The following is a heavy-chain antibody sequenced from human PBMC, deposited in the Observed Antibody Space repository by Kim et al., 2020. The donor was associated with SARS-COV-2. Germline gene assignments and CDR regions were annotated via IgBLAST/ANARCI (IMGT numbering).Heavy chain of an antibody. CDR3: ARAQIPGYSSDWPGTPRVSTNGMDV. J-gene: IGHJ6*02. CDR2: IYTSGST. V-gene: IGHV4-61*02. D-gene: IGHD6-19*01. Sequence: SETLSLTCTVSGGSISSGSYYWSWIRQPAGKGLEWFGRIYTSGSTNYNPSLKSRVTISVDTSKNQFSLKLRSVTAADTAVYYCARAQIPGYSSDWPGTPRVSTNGMDVRDQGTAVTVSS. CDR1: GGSISSGSYY.